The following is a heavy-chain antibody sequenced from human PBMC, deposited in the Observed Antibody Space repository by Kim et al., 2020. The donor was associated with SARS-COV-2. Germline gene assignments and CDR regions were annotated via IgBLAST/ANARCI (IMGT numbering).Heavy chain of an antibody. CDR2: ISGRIPGT. CDR3: SKNLLYFSGGGYFYS. D-gene: IGHD3-10*01. Sequence: GSLRLSCAASGFTFSDNAISWVRRAPGKGLEWGSGISGRIPGTKYADSGRGRFTISRDNSKNTLYLQKDNLEIEGPAGYYFSKNLLYFSGGGYFYSWG. V-gene: IGHV3-23*01. J-gene: IGHJ5*01. CDR1: GFTFSDNA.